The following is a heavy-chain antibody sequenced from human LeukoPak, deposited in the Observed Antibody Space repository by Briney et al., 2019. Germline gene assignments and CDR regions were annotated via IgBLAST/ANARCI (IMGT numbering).Heavy chain of an antibody. CDR2: IYNSGST. J-gene: IGHJ4*02. CDR3: ARVGGSGRFDY. V-gene: IGHV4-59*01. CDR1: GGSISSYY. Sequence: SETLSLTCTVSGGSISSYYWSWIRQPPGKGLEWIGYIYNSGSTNYNPSLKSRVTISEDTSKNQFSLKLSSVTAADTTVYYCARVGGSGRFDYWGQGTLVTVSS. D-gene: IGHD6-19*01.